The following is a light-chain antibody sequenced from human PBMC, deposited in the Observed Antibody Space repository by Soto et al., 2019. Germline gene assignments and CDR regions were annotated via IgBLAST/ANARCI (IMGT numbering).Light chain of an antibody. CDR1: QSVDRNY. CDR2: GAS. J-gene: IGKJ3*01. Sequence: EIVLTQSPGTRSLSRVARATLSFRASQSVDRNYLAWYQHKPGQAPRLLIYGASTRATGIPDRFSGSGSGTDFTLTISRLEPEDFAVYYCHQYGLSPPYTFGPGTKVDIK. CDR3: HQYGLSPPYT. V-gene: IGKV3-20*01.